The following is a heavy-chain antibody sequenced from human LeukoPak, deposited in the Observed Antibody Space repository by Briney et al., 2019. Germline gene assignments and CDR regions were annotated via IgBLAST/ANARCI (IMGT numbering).Heavy chain of an antibody. J-gene: IGHJ4*02. V-gene: IGHV3-23*01. CDR2: ISGSGGST. CDR1: GFTFSSYA. CDR3: AKDARYYDSSGYYS. D-gene: IGHD3-22*01. Sequence: GGSLRLSCAASGFTFSSYAMSWVRQAPGKGLEWVSAISGSGGSTYYADSVKGRFTISRANSKNTLYLQMNSLRAEDTAVYYCAKDARYYDSSGYYSWGQGTLVTVSS.